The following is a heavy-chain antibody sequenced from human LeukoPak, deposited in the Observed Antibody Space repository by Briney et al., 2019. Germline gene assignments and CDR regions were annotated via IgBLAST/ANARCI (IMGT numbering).Heavy chain of an antibody. CDR3: ARVDGEPLALDGCSGGSCYLGYYYYYMDV. CDR2: ISSSGSTI. CDR1: GFTFSDYY. D-gene: IGHD2-15*01. J-gene: IGHJ6*03. Sequence: GGSLRLSCAASGFTFSDYYMSWIRQAPGKGLEWVSYISSSGSTIYYADSVKGRFTISRDNAKNSLYLQINSLRAEDTAVYYCARVDGEPLALDGCSGGSCYLGYYYYYMDVWGKGTTVTVSS. V-gene: IGHV3-11*04.